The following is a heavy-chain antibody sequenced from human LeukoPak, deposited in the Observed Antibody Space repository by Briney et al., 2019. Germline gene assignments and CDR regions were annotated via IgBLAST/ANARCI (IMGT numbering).Heavy chain of an antibody. CDR2: INHSGST. CDR3: ARDWSTVRGIYSLYH. J-gene: IGHJ4*02. D-gene: IGHD3-10*01. Sequence: SETLSLTCAVYGGSFSGYYWSWIRQPPGKGLEWIGEINHSGSTNYNPSLKSRVTISVDTSKNQFSLKLSSVTAADTAVYYCARDWSTVRGIYSLYHWGQGTLVTVSS. V-gene: IGHV4-34*01. CDR1: GGSFSGYY.